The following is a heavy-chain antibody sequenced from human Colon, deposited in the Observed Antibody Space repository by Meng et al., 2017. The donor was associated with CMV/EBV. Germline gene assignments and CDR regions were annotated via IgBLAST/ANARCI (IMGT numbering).Heavy chain of an antibody. V-gene: IGHV4-34*01. CDR3: ARGSYCSGSTCHSANFDV. D-gene: IGHD2-8*02. Sequence: SETLSLTCAVYSGSFNDYYWTWIRQPPGKGLEWIGAINHSGDAKYNPSLKSRVAISTDTSKNQFSLTLNSVTAADAAVYYCARGSYCSGSTCHSANFDVWGQGTLVTVSS. CDR1: SGSFNDYY. CDR2: INHSGDA. J-gene: IGHJ4*02.